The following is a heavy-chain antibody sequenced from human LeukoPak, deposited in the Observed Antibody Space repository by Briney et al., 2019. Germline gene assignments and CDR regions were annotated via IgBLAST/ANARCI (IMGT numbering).Heavy chain of an antibody. CDR2: ISWNSGSI. J-gene: IGHJ4*02. D-gene: IGHD3-10*01. Sequence: PGRSLRLSCAASGFTFDDYAMHWVRRAPGKGLEWVSGISWNSGSIGYADSVEGRFTISRDNAKNTLYLQMNSLRAEDTALYYCAKDIASYYYGSGSDYWGQGTLVTVSS. CDR1: GFTFDDYA. V-gene: IGHV3-9*01. CDR3: AKDIASYYYGSGSDY.